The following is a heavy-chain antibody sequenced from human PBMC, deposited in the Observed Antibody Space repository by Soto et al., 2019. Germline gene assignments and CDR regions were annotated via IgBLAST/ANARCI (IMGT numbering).Heavy chain of an antibody. D-gene: IGHD3-22*01. CDR1: GFTFRDYY. CDR3: VRIRNYYDTRGYSLDALDV. Sequence: EVQLVESGGGLVQPGGSLRLFCAASGFTFRDYYIDWVRQAPRKGLERVGRIRTEAKSYTTDYAASVRGRFTISREDSKISVYLQTDSLESEDTAVYSCVRIRNYYDTRGYSLDALDVWGQGTMVTGS. V-gene: IGHV3-72*01. CDR2: IRTEAKSYTT. J-gene: IGHJ3*01.